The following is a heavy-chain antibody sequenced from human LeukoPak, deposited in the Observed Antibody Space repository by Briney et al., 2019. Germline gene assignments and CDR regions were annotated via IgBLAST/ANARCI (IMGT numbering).Heavy chain of an antibody. Sequence: GASVKVSCKASGYSFTSYGITWLRQAPGQGLEWMGWISTKNGNTNYAQKLQGRVTMTTDTSTSTAYMELRSLRSDDTAVYYCARFLTVTNSWYFDLWGRGTLVTVSS. D-gene: IGHD4-17*01. CDR3: ARFLTVTNSWYFDL. J-gene: IGHJ2*01. CDR2: ISTKNGNT. CDR1: GYSFTSYG. V-gene: IGHV1-18*04.